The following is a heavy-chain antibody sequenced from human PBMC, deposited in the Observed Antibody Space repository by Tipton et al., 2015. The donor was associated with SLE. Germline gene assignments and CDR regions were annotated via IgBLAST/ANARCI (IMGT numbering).Heavy chain of an antibody. CDR1: GYTFGNYY. J-gene: IGHJ3*01. D-gene: IGHD1-7*01. Sequence: QVQLVQSGAEVKKPGASVKVSCKASGYTFGNYYMHWVRQAPGQGLEWMGIIHPSGGNTYYAQNFQGRITVTRDTSTTTVYMQLNSLKSEDTAVYYCARHWNYRAFDVWGQGTMVTVSS. V-gene: IGHV1-46*01. CDR3: ARHWNYRAFDV. CDR2: IHPSGGNT.